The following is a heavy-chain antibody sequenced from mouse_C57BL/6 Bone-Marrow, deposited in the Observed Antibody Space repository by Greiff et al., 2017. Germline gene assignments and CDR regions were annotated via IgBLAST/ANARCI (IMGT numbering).Heavy chain of an antibody. J-gene: IGHJ3*01. D-gene: IGHD2-1*01. Sequence: QVQLQQPGAELVKPGASVKLSCKASGYTFTSYWMQWVKQRPGQGLEWIGEIDPSASYTNYNQKFKGKATLTVDTSSSTAYMQLSSLTSEDSAVYYCAREDGNSFAYWGQGTLVTVSA. V-gene: IGHV1-50*01. CDR1: GYTFTSYW. CDR2: IDPSASYT. CDR3: AREDGNSFAY.